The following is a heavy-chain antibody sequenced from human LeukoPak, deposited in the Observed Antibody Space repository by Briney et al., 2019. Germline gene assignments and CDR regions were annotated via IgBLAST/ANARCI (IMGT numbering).Heavy chain of an antibody. CDR3: ARHRGWFGTPQRQSFDI. CDR2: MY. V-gene: IGHV4-39*01. Sequence: SETLSLTCSVSGGSVSSSTYYWGWIRQPPGKGLEWIGSMYYNPSLKSRVTISVDTSKNQFSLKLSSVTAADTAVYYCARHRGWFGTPQRQSFDIWGQGTMVTVSS. D-gene: IGHD3-10*01. CDR1: GGSVSSSTYY. J-gene: IGHJ3*02.